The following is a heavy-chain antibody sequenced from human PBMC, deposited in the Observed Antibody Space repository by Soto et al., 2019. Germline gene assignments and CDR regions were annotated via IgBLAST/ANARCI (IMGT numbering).Heavy chain of an antibody. CDR3: ARRIAAAGPPDY. D-gene: IGHD6-13*01. V-gene: IGHV1-18*01. Sequence: ASVKVSCKASGYTFTSYGISWVRQAPGQGLEWMGWISAYNGNANYAQKLQGRVTMTTDTSTSTAYMELRSLRSDDTAVYYCARRIAAAGPPDYWGQGTLVTVSS. J-gene: IGHJ4*02. CDR1: GYTFTSYG. CDR2: ISAYNGNA.